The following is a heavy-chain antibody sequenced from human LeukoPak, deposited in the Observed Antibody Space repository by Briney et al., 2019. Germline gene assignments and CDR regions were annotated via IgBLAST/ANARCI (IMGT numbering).Heavy chain of an antibody. D-gene: IGHD2-2*01. V-gene: IGHV3-74*01. CDR3: ARDALRNNIVIIPAARPTDS. Sequence: GGSLRLSCAASGFTFSSYWMHWVRQAPGKGLLWVSRINSDGRSTSYADSVKGRFTISRDNAKNTLYLQMNSLRAEDTAVYYCARDALRNNIVIIPAARPTDSWGQGTLVTVSS. CDR2: INSDGRST. CDR1: GFTFSSYW. J-gene: IGHJ4*02.